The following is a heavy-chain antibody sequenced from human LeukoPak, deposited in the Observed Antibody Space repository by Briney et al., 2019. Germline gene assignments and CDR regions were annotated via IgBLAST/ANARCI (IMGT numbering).Heavy chain of an antibody. V-gene: IGHV4-59*08. CDR2: IYCSGYT. CDR3: ARLIGDYYDSSGLNWFDP. J-gene: IGHJ5*02. D-gene: IGHD3-22*01. CDR1: GGSISSYY. Sequence: PSETLSLTCTVSGGSISSYYWSWIRQPPGKGLEWIGCIYCSGYTNYKSSLKSRVTISVDTSKNQFSLKLSSVTAADTAVYYCARLIGDYYDSSGLNWFDPWGQGTLVTVSS.